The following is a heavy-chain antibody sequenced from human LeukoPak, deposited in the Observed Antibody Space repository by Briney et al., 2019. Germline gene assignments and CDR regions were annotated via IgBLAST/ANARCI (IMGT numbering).Heavy chain of an antibody. J-gene: IGHJ4*02. CDR2: ISAYNGNT. Sequence: ASVKVSCKASGYIFTNYGITWVRQAPGQGVECMGWISAYNGNTNDALKLQGRVTMTTDTSTRTAYMERRNVRSDDTAVYYCARDRASGTYCLDYWGQGTLVTVSS. D-gene: IGHD1-26*01. V-gene: IGHV1-18*01. CDR3: ARDRASGTYCLDY. CDR1: GYIFTNYG.